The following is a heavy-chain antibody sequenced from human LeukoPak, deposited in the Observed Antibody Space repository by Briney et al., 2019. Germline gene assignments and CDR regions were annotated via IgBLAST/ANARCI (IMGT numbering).Heavy chain of an antibody. Sequence: PSQTLSLTCTVSGGSISSGDYYWSWIRQPPGKGLEWIGYIYYSGSTYYNPSLKSRVTISVDTPKNQFSLKLSSVTAADTAVYCCARSTPSLYGDTPSAFDIWGQGTMVTVSS. CDR2: IYYSGST. D-gene: IGHD4-17*01. CDR1: GGSISSGDYY. CDR3: ARSTPSLYGDTPSAFDI. V-gene: IGHV4-30-4*01. J-gene: IGHJ3*02.